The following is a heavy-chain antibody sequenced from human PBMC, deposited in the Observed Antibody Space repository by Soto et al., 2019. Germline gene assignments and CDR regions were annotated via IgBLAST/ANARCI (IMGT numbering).Heavy chain of an antibody. V-gene: IGHV1-2*02. Sequence: ASVKVSCKASGYTFNGYYIHWLRQAPGQGLEWMGWINPNSGGTNYAQKFQGRVTVTRDTPTSTAYMELSRLTSDDTAVYYCAKDKPGTTAFDIWGRGTLVTVSS. D-gene: IGHD1-1*01. CDR1: GYTFNGYY. J-gene: IGHJ3*02. CDR3: AKDKPGTTAFDI. CDR2: INPNSGGT.